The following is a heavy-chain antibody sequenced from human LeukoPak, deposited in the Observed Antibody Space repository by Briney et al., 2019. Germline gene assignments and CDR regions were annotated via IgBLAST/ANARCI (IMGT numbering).Heavy chain of an antibody. J-gene: IGHJ4*02. D-gene: IGHD3-10*01. CDR2: ISSSSSTI. V-gene: IGHV3-48*04. CDR1: GFTFSSYS. CDR3: AKDYGSGSDAFDY. Sequence: GGSLRLSCAASGFTFSSYSMNWVRQAPGKRLEWVSYISSSSSTIYYADSVKGRFTISRDNAKNSLYLQMNSLRAEDTALYYCAKDYGSGSDAFDYWGQGTLVTVSS.